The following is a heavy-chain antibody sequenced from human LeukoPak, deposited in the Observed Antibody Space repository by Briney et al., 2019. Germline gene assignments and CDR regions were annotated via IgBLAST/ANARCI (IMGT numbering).Heavy chain of an antibody. V-gene: IGHV1-24*01. Sequence: ASVKVSCKVSGYTLTELSMHWVRQAPGKGLEWMGGFDPEDGETIYAQKFQGRVTMTEATSTDTAYMELSSLRSEDTAVYYCATGVTMVRGVNDYWGQGTLVTVSS. CDR1: GYTLTELS. CDR2: FDPEDGET. CDR3: ATGVTMVRGVNDY. D-gene: IGHD3-10*01. J-gene: IGHJ4*02.